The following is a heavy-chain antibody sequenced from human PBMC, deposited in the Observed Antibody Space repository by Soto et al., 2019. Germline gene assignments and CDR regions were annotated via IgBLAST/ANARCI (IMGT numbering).Heavy chain of an antibody. V-gene: IGHV3-30-3*01. D-gene: IGHD6-19*01. CDR2: ISYDGSNK. Sequence: QVQLVESGGGVVQPGRSLRLSCAASGFTFSSYAMHWVRQSPGKGLEWVAVISYDGSNKYYADSVKGRFTISRDNSKNTLYLQMNSLRAEDTAVYYCAREYIAVFDYWGQGTLVTVSS. J-gene: IGHJ4*02. CDR1: GFTFSSYA. CDR3: AREYIAVFDY.